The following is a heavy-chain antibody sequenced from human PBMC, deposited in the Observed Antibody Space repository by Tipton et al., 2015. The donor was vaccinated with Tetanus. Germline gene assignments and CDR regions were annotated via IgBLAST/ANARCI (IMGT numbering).Heavy chain of an antibody. J-gene: IGHJ4*02. CDR2: VYYTGKT. Sequence: TLSLTCTVSGGSISGYYWSWIRQPPGKGLEWIGYVYYTGKTNSNPSLKSRVTISVDTSRNQFSLRLYSVTAADTAVYFRARYYCPGGSCRHFDFWGQGTLVTISS. V-gene: IGHV4-59*01. CDR3: ARYYCPGGSCRHFDF. CDR1: GGSISGYY. D-gene: IGHD2-8*02.